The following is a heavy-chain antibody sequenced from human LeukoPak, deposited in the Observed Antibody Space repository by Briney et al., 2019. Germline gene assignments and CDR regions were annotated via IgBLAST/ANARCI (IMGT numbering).Heavy chain of an antibody. CDR2: ISSSGTYI. J-gene: IGHJ4*02. D-gene: IGHD3-10*01. CDR1: GFTFSSYS. CDR3: ARDQGGSGGN. Sequence: GGSLRLSCAASGFTFSSYSMHWVRQAPWKGLEWVSSISSSGTYIYYADSVKGRFPISKDNAKNSVHLQMNSLRAEDTAVYYCARDQGGSGGNWGQGTLVTVSS. V-gene: IGHV3-21*01.